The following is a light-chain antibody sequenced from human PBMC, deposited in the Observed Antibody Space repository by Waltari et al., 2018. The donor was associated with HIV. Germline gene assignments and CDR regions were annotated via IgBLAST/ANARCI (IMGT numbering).Light chain of an antibody. V-gene: IGLV2-14*03. J-gene: IGLJ3*02. Sequence: QSALPQPASVSGSPGQSITISCTGTSSDIGAYNYVSWYQQHPGKVPKLIIYDVNNRPSGVSNRFSGSKSGNTASLAISGLQAEDVAAYYCNSYTTTSTWVFGGGTKLTVL. CDR3: NSYTTTSTWV. CDR1: SSDIGAYNY. CDR2: DVN.